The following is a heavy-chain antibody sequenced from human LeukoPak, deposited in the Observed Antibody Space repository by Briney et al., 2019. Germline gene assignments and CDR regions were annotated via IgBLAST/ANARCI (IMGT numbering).Heavy chain of an antibody. CDR3: ATDLQQPPAYYYYGMDV. Sequence: GGSLRLSCAASGFTFSSYSMNWVRQAPGKGREWVSSISSSSSYIYYADSVKGRFTISRDNAKNSLYLQMNSLRAEDTAVYYCATDLQQPPAYYYYGMDVWGQGTTVTVSS. CDR2: ISSSSSYI. V-gene: IGHV3-21*01. J-gene: IGHJ6*02. CDR1: GFTFSSYS. D-gene: IGHD6-13*01.